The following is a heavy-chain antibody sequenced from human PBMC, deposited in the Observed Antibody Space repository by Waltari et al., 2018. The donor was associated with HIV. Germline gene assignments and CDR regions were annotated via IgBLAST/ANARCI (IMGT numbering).Heavy chain of an antibody. D-gene: IGHD3-10*01. CDR2: MNPNSGNT. J-gene: IGHJ4*02. CDR1: GYPFHSYA. Sequence: QVQLVQSGAEVKKPGASVKVSCKASGYPFHSYAINWVRQATGQGLEWMGWMNPNSGNTGYPQKFQGRVTMTRNTSISTAYMELSSLRSEDTAVYYCARGRVQVRGAMYYFDYWGQGTLVTVSS. CDR3: ARGRVQVRGAMYYFDY. V-gene: IGHV1-8*01.